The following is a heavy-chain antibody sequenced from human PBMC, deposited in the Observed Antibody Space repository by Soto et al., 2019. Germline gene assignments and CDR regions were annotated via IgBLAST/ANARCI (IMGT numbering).Heavy chain of an antibody. Sequence: GESLKISCKGSGYHFTNYWIGWVRQVPGKGLEWMGVIYPGDSDTRYSPSFQGHVTISADKSISTAYLQWSTLKASDTAKYYCARLGFEYDILTPYYNVLHHYGVAVWGQGTTVTVSS. J-gene: IGHJ6*02. CDR2: IYPGDSDT. D-gene: IGHD3-9*01. CDR1: GYHFTNYW. V-gene: IGHV5-51*01. CDR3: ARLGFEYDILTPYYNVLHHYGVAV.